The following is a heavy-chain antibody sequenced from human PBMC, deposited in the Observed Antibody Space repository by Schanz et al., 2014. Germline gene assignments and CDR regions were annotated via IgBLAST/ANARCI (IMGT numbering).Heavy chain of an antibody. CDR1: RLTFGNYW. V-gene: IGHV3-7*01. CDR2: INQDGSQK. CDR3: ARGASRDYFAMDV. Sequence: EVQLVESGGGLVQPGGSLRLSCATSRLTFGNYWMSWVRQAPGKGLEWVANINQDGSQKYYVGSVKGRFTISRDNAKDSLYLQMNSLRAEDTAVYYCARGASRDYFAMDVWGQGTTVTVSS. J-gene: IGHJ6*02.